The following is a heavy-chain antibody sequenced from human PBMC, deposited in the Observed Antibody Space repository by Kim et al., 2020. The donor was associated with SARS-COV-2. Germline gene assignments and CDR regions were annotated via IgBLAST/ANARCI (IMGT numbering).Heavy chain of an antibody. CDR1: GFTFSSYG. CDR2: ISYDGSNK. CDR3: AKEETMVRGVIMND. V-gene: IGHV3-30*18. Sequence: GSLRLSCAASGFTFSSYGMHWVRQAPGKGLEWVAVISYDGSNKYYADSVKGRFTISRDNSKNTLYLQMNSLRAEDTAVYYCAKEETMVRGVIMNDWGQGTLVTVSS. J-gene: IGHJ4*02. D-gene: IGHD3-10*01.